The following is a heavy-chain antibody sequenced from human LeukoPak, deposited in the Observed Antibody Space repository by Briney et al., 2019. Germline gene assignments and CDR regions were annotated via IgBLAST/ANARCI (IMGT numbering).Heavy chain of an antibody. D-gene: IGHD5-12*01. CDR3: ARGGSGYDSNPYFDY. CDR2: INHSGGT. V-gene: IGHV4-34*01. J-gene: IGHJ4*02. CDR1: GGSFSGYY. Sequence: SEALSLTCAVYGGSFSGYYWSWIRQPPGKGLEWIGEINHSGGTNYNPSLKSRVTISVDTSKNQFSLKLSSVTAADTAVYYCARGGSGYDSNPYFDYWGQGTLVTVSS.